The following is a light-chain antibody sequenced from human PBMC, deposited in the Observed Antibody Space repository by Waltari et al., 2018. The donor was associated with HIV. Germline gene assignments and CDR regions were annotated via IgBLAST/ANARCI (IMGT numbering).Light chain of an antibody. CDR2: EVS. V-gene: IGLV2-8*01. CDR3: SSYGGSDNRVI. Sequence: QSALTQPPSASGSPGQSVTISCTGTSSDVGGYNFVSWYQQHPGRAPKFLIYEVSKRPSGVPDRFSGSKSGNTASLTVSGLQAEDEADYYGSSYGGSDNRVIFGGGTKLTVL. J-gene: IGLJ2*01. CDR1: SSDVGGYNF.